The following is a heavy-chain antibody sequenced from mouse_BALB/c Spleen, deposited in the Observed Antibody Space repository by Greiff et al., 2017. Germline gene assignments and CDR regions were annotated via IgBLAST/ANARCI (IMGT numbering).Heavy chain of an antibody. J-gene: IGHJ2*01. Sequence: VQLKESGAELVRSGASVKLSCTASGFNIKDYYMHWVKQRPEQGLEWIGWIDPENGDTEYAPKFQGKATMTADTSSNTAYLQLSSLTSEDTAVYYCNANYYGSSYFDYWGQGTTLTVSS. CDR3: NANYYGSSYFDY. CDR2: IDPENGDT. V-gene: IGHV14-4*02. D-gene: IGHD1-1*01. CDR1: GFNIKDYY.